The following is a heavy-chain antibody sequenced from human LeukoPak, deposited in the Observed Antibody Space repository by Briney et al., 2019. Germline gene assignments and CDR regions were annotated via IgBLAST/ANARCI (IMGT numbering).Heavy chain of an antibody. J-gene: IGHJ4*02. V-gene: IGHV3-21*01. D-gene: IGHD3-10*01. Sequence: GGSLRLSCAASGFTFSSHWMSWVRQAPGKGLEWVSSISGSNSYIYYADSMKGRFTISRDNAKNSLYLQMNSLRAEDTAVYYCAKQARRAYYYGSGTYARSHYFDYWGQGTLVTVSS. CDR2: ISGSNSYI. CDR1: GFTFSSHW. CDR3: AKQARRAYYYGSGTYARSHYFDY.